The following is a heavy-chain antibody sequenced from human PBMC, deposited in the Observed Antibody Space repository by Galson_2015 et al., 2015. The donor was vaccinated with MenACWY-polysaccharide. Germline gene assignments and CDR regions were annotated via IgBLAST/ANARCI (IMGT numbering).Heavy chain of an antibody. CDR2: MNPNSGNT. D-gene: IGHD3-22*01. J-gene: IGHJ5*02. V-gene: IGHV1-8*01. Sequence: SVKVSCKASGYSFSSYDINWVRQTTGQGLEWMGWMNPNSGNTGYAQEFQGRVTMTRYTSISIAYMELSSLRSEDTAVYYCARGGKYYYDSSGYLNWFDPWGQGTLVTVSS. CDR3: ARGGKYYYDSSGYLNWFDP. CDR1: GYSFSSYD.